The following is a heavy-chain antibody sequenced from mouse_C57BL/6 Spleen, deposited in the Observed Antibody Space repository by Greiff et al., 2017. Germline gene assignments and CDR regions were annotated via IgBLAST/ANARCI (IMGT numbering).Heavy chain of an antibody. CDR2: INPSSGYT. J-gene: IGHJ3*01. CDR1: GYTFTSYW. V-gene: IGHV1-7*01. D-gene: IGHD2-3*01. CDR3: ARGNDGYSAWFAY. Sequence: QVQLKQSGAELAKPGASVKLSCKASGYTFTSYWMHWVKQRPGQGLEWIGYINPSSGYTKYNQKFKEKATLPADKSSSTAYMQLSSLTYEDSAVYYGARGNDGYSAWFAYWGQGTLVTVSA.